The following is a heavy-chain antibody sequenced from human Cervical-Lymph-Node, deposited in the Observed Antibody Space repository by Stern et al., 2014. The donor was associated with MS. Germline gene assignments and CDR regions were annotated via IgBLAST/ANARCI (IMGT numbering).Heavy chain of an antibody. J-gene: IGHJ6*02. CDR2: ISAYNGNT. CDR1: GYTFTSYG. D-gene: IGHD1-1*01. CDR3: AGLGSWRYGMDV. V-gene: IGHV1-18*04. Sequence: VQLVQSGAEVKKPGASVKVSCKASGYTFTSYGISWVRQAPGQGLEWMGGISAYNGNTNYAQNLQGRVTMTTDTSTSTAYMELGSMRSDDAVVYYWAGLGSWRYGMDVWGQGTTVTVSS.